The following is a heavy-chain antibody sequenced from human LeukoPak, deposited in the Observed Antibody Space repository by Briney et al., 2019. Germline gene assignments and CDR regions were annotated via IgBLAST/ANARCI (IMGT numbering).Heavy chain of an antibody. Sequence: GESLKISCMGSGYTFTNYWVAWVRQMPGKGLEWMGIIYPGDSNTRYSPSFQGQVTISADKSINTAYLQWRSLAASDAAVYYCAGIPHREFHFRGQGTLVTVST. D-gene: IGHD2/OR15-2a*01. CDR3: AGIPHREFHF. V-gene: IGHV5-51*01. CDR1: GYTFTNYW. J-gene: IGHJ4*02. CDR2: IYPGDSNT.